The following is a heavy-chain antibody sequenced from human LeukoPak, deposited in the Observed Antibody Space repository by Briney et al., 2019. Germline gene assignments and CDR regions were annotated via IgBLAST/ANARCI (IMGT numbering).Heavy chain of an antibody. CDR2: IKSKSDGGTT. V-gene: IGHV3-15*01. Sequence: GGCLRLSCAASGFTFSNGWMSWVRQAPGKGLEWVGRIKSKSDGGTTDYAAPVKGRFTISRDDSKNTLYLQINSLKTEDTAVYYCTTSYNWNSFDYWGQGTLVTVSS. D-gene: IGHD1-20*01. CDR1: GFTFSNGW. J-gene: IGHJ4*02. CDR3: TTSYNWNSFDY.